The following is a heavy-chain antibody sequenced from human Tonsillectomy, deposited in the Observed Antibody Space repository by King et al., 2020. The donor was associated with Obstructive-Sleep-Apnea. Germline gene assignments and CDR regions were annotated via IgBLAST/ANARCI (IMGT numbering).Heavy chain of an antibody. D-gene: IGHD1-26*01. Sequence: VQLVQSGAEVKKPGSSVKVSCKASGGTLTNFAVNWVRQAPGQGLEWMGGIIPILKATNYAQRFRNRVTITADKSTNTAYMELSSLDSGDTATYYCATALGEGDLHSDLWGRGTLVSVSS. V-gene: IGHV1-69*06. CDR3: ATALGEGDLHSDL. CDR1: GGTLTNFA. J-gene: IGHJ2*01. CDR2: IIPILKAT.